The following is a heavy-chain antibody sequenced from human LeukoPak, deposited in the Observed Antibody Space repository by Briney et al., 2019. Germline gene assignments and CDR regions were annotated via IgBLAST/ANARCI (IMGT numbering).Heavy chain of an antibody. J-gene: IGHJ4*02. D-gene: IGHD6-19*01. CDR1: GFTFSSYA. CDR2: ISGSGGSK. CDR3: AKVGSSGWYAPADFDY. V-gene: IGHV3-23*01. Sequence: GGSLRLSCAASGFTFSSYAMSWVRQAPGKGLEWVSAISGSGGSKYYADSVKGRFTISRDNSKNTLYLQMNSLRAEDTAVYYCAKVGSSGWYAPADFDYWGQGTLLTVSS.